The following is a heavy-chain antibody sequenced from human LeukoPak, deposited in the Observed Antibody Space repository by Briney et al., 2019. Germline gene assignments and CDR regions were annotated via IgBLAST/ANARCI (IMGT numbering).Heavy chain of an antibody. V-gene: IGHV3-48*03. D-gene: IGHD5-18*01. J-gene: IGHJ4*02. CDR2: ISSSGSTI. CDR3: ALRLLVLDY. CDR1: GFTFSSYE. Sequence: GGSLRLSCAASGFTFSSYEMNWVRQAPGKGLEWVSYISSSGSTIYYADSVKGRFTISRGNAKNSLYLQMNSLRAEDTAVYYCALRLLVLDYWGQGTLVTVSS.